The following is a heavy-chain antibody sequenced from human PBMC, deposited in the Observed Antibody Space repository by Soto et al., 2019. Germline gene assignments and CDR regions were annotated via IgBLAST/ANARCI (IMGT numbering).Heavy chain of an antibody. CDR3: SRDKGDLDY. Sequence: ELQLVESGGGLVQPGGSLRLYCAASRFIFSRYWMSWVRQAPGKGLERVDNIKEDGSEKFYVDSVNGRITISRDNAKNSLYLQMNSLRAEDTAVYYCSRDKGDLDYWGQGTLVTVSS. J-gene: IGHJ4*02. CDR2: IKEDGSEK. CDR1: RFIFSRYW. V-gene: IGHV3-7*01.